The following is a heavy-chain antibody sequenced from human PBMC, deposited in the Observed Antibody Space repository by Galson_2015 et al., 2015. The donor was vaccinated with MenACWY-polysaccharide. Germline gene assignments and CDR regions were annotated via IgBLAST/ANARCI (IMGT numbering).Heavy chain of an antibody. Sequence: GLEWMGWITPNSGGTNYAQKFQGRVTMTRDTSISTAYMELSRLRSDDTAVYYCARHSFVASRGLGWFDPWGQGTLVTVSS. D-gene: IGHD6-6*01. CDR2: ITPNSGGT. J-gene: IGHJ5*02. V-gene: IGHV1-2*02. CDR3: ARHSFVASRGLGWFDP.